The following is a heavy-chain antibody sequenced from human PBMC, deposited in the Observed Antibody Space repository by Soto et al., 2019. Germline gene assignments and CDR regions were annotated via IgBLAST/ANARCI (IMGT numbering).Heavy chain of an antibody. CDR2: IYYSGSS. CDR3: ARRTVVVTTTRVLGYYLAS. Sequence: SETLSLTCTVSGGSISSYYWSWIRQPPGKGLEWIGYIYYSGSSYYNPSPKSRVTISVDTSKNQFSLKLNSVTAADTAVYYCARRTVVVTTTRVLGYYLASWGQGTLVTVSS. CDR1: GGSISSYY. V-gene: IGHV4-59*08. J-gene: IGHJ4*02. D-gene: IGHD2-21*02.